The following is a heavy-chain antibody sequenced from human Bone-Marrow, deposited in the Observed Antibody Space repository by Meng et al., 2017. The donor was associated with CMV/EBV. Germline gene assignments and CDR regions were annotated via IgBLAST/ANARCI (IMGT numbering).Heavy chain of an antibody. CDR2: ISAYNGNT. CDR1: GYTFTSYG. Sequence: ASVKVSCKASGYTFTSYGISWVRQAPGQGLEWMGWISAYNGNTNYAQKLQGRVTMTTDTSTSTAYMELRSLRSDDTAVYYCARSTGDPGGDYYYGMDVLGQGTTVTVSS. V-gene: IGHV1-18*01. D-gene: IGHD7-27*01. J-gene: IGHJ6*02. CDR3: ARSTGDPGGDYYYGMDV.